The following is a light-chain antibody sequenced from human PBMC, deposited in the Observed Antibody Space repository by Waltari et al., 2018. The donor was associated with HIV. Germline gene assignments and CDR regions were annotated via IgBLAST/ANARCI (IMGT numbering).Light chain of an antibody. CDR2: DAS. CDR3: QQSARLPFT. CDR1: EDIGKY. V-gene: IGKV1-33*01. Sequence: DIQMTQSPSSLSASVGDRVTITCQASEDIGKYLIWYQQKPGKAPKLLLYDASDLQTGVPSRFSGSGSATHFTLTINSLQPDDFATYFCQQSARLPFTFGPGTTVDVK. J-gene: IGKJ3*01.